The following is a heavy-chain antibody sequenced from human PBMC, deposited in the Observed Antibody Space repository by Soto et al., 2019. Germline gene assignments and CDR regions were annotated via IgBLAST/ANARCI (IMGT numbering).Heavy chain of an antibody. J-gene: IGHJ4*02. CDR2: IKSKTDGGTT. D-gene: IGHD3-10*01. CDR3: TTARVGPITMVRGVMKRNDY. V-gene: IGHV3-15*01. Sequence: EVQLVESGGGLVKPGGSLRLSCAASGFTFSNAWMSWVRQAPGKGLEWVGRIKSKTDGGTTDYAAPVKGRFTISRDDSKNTLYLQMNSLKTEDTAVYYCTTARVGPITMVRGVMKRNDYWGQGTLVTVSS. CDR1: GFTFSNAW.